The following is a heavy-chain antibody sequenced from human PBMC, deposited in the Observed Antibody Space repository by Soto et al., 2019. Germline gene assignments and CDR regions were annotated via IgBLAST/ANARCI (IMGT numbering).Heavy chain of an antibody. CDR1: GGSISSSSYY. V-gene: IGHV4-39*01. Sequence: SETLSLTWTVSGGSISSSSYYWGWIRQPPGKGLEWIGSIYYSGSTYYNPSLKSRVTISVDTSKNQFSLKLSSVTAADTAVYYCARHVDTAMVDIRNWFDPWGQGTLVTVSS. CDR3: ARHVDTAMVDIRNWFDP. J-gene: IGHJ5*02. D-gene: IGHD5-18*01. CDR2: IYYSGST.